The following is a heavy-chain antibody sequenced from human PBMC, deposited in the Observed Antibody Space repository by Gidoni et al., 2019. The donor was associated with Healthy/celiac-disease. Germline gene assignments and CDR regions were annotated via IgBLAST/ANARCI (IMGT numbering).Heavy chain of an antibody. V-gene: IGHV3-48*03. Sequence: PGGSLRLSCAASGFTFSSYEMNWVRQAPGKGLEWVSYISSSGSTIYYADSVKGRFTISRDNAKNSLYLPMNSLRAEDTAVYYCAHLPIGGVIVSDYWGQGTLVTVSS. D-gene: IGHD3-16*02. CDR2: ISSSGSTI. CDR1: GFTFSSYE. J-gene: IGHJ4*02. CDR3: AHLPIGGVIVSDY.